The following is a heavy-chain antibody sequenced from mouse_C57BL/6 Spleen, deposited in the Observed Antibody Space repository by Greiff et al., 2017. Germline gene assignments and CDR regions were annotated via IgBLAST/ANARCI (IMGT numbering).Heavy chain of an antibody. CDR3: ESYYGSSYDYWYFDV. V-gene: IGHV3-6*01. J-gene: IGHJ1*03. Sequence: EVQLVESGPGLVKPSQSLSLTCSVTGYSITSGYYWNWIRQFPGNKLEWGGYIRYDGSNNYNPSLKNRISITRDTSKNQFFLKLNSVTTEDTDTYYCESYYGSSYDYWYFDVWGTGTTVTVSS. CDR1: GYSITSGYY. CDR2: IRYDGSN. D-gene: IGHD1-1*01.